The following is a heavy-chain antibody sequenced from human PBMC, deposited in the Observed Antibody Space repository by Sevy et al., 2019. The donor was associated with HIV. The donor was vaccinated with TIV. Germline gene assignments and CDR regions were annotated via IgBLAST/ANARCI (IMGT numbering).Heavy chain of an antibody. J-gene: IGHJ3*02. D-gene: IGHD6-6*01. V-gene: IGHV3-53*01. Sequence: GGSLRLSCAASGFTVSSNYMSWVRQAPGKGLEWVSVIYSGGSTYYADSVKGRFTISRDNSKNTLYLQMNSLRAEDTAVYYCARDLRIAADDAFDIWGQGTMVTVSS. CDR3: ARDLRIAADDAFDI. CDR1: GFTVSSNY. CDR2: IYSGGST.